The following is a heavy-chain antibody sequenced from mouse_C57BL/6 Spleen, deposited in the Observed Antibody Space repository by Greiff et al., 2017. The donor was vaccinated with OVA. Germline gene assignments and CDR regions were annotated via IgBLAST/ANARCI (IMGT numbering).Heavy chain of an antibody. V-gene: IGHV1-9*01. CDR2: ILPGSGST. Sequence: QVHLQQSGAELMKPGASVKLSCKATGYTFTGYCIEWVKQRPGHGLEWIGEILPGSGSTNYNAKFKGKATFTADTSSNTAYLQLSSLTTEDSAIYYCAIYYGNYDCDYWGQGTTRTVSS. CDR3: AIYYGNYDCDY. CDR1: GYTFTGYC. J-gene: IGHJ2*01. D-gene: IGHD2-1*01.